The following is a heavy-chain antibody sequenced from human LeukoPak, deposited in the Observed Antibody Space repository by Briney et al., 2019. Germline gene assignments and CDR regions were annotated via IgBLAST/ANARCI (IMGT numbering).Heavy chain of an antibody. CDR3: ARRAGAYSHPYDY. V-gene: IGHV3-23*01. CDR1: GFTFSNYA. J-gene: IGHJ4*02. D-gene: IGHD4/OR15-4a*01. CDR2: ISGSGGTT. Sequence: GGSLRLSCAASGFTFSNYAMSWVRQAPGKGLEWVSAISGSGGTTYYADSVKGRFTISRDNSKNTLYLQMNSLRAEDTAVYYCARRAGAYSHPYDYWGQGTLVTVSS.